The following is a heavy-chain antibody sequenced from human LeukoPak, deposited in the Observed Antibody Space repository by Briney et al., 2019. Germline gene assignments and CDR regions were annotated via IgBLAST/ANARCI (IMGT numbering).Heavy chain of an antibody. CDR1: GFTFSSYA. J-gene: IGHJ6*02. CDR2: ISGSGGST. CDR3: AKKGYSIRFLEWLSTGMDV. Sequence: GGSLRLSCAASGFTFSSYAMSWVRQAPGKGLEWVSAISGSGGSTYYADSVKGRFTISRGNSKNTPYLQMNSLRAEDTAVYYCAKKGYSIRFLEWLSTGMDVWGQGTTVTVSS. V-gene: IGHV3-23*01. D-gene: IGHD3-3*01.